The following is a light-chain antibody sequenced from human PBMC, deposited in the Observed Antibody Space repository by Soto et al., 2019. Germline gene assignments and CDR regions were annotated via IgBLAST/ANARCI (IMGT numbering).Light chain of an antibody. V-gene: IGLV2-14*01. Sequence: QSVLTQPASVSGSPGQSITISCTGTSGDIGSYNRVSWYQQHPGKAPKLIIYEVTDRPSGVSNRFSGSKSGNTASLTISGLQAEDDAEYYCSSYTNINTRACVFGTGTKLTVL. CDR1: SGDIGSYNR. J-gene: IGLJ1*01. CDR3: SSYTNINTRACV. CDR2: EVT.